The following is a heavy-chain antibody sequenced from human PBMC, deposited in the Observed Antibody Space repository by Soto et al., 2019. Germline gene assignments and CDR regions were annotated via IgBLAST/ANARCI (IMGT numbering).Heavy chain of an antibody. CDR3: AKSGANGGVIVSRYYYYMDV. J-gene: IGHJ6*03. CDR2: ISWNSGSI. Sequence: GGSLRLSCAASGFTFDDYAMHWVRQAPGKGLEWVSGISWNSGSIGYADSVKGRFTISRDNAKNSLYLQMNSLRAEDTALYYCAKSGANGGVIVSRYYYYMDVWGKGTTVTVSS. D-gene: IGHD3-16*02. CDR1: GFTFDDYA. V-gene: IGHV3-9*01.